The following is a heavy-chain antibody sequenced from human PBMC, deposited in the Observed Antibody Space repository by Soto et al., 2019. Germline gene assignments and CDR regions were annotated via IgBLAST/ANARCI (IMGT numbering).Heavy chain of an antibody. J-gene: IGHJ4*02. Sequence: ASVKVSCKASGYTFTSYGISWVRQAPGQGLEWMGWISAYNGNTNYAQKLQGRVTMTTDTSTSTAYMELRSLRSDDTAVYYCARDLRVRQLDRPDFDYWGQGTLVTVSS. CDR1: GYTFTSYG. D-gene: IGHD6-13*01. V-gene: IGHV1-18*01. CDR3: ARDLRVRQLDRPDFDY. CDR2: ISAYNGNT.